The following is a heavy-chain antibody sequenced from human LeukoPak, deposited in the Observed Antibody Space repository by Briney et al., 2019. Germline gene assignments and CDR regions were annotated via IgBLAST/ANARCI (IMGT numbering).Heavy chain of an antibody. CDR2: IYHSGST. CDR1: GYSISSDYY. CDR3: ATTLSSSWYYNWFDP. D-gene: IGHD6-13*01. V-gene: IGHV4-38-2*02. Sequence: SETLSLTCTVSGYSISSDYYWGWIRQPPGKGLEWIGSIYHSGSTYYNPSLKSRVTISVDTSKNQFSLKVSSVTAADTAMYYCATTLSSSWYYNWFDPWGQGTLVTVSS. J-gene: IGHJ5*02.